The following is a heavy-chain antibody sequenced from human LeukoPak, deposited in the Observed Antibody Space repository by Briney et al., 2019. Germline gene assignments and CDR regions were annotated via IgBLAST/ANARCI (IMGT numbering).Heavy chain of an antibody. CDR1: GYTFTSYG. CDR3: ARAWGHWLVQGSPAWSDP. D-gene: IGHD6-19*01. V-gene: IGHV1-18*01. J-gene: IGHJ5*02. CDR2: ISAYNGNT. Sequence: ASVKVSCKASGYTFTSYGISWVRQAPGQGLEWMGWISAYNGNTNYAQKLQGRVTMTTDTSTSTAYMELRSLRSDDTAVYYCARAWGHWLVQGSPAWSDPWGQGTLVTVSS.